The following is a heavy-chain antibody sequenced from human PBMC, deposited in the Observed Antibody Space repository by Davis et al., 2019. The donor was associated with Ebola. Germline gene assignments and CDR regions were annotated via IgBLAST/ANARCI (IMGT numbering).Heavy chain of an antibody. CDR2: IYPGDSDT. CDR3: ARRGGYCSGGSCYAGPYFDY. Sequence: GESLKISCQASGYNFADRWIGWVRQMPGKGLEWMGIIYPGDSDTRYSPSFQGQVTISADKSISTAYLQWSSLKASDTAMYYCARRGGYCSGGSCYAGPYFDYWGQGTLVTVS. V-gene: IGHV5-51*01. D-gene: IGHD2-15*01. CDR1: GYNFADRW. J-gene: IGHJ4*02.